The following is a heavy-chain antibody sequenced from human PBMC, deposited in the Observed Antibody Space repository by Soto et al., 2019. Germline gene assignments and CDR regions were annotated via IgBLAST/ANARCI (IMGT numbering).Heavy chain of an antibody. CDR2: ISGSATMT. J-gene: IGHJ4*02. D-gene: IGHD3-10*01. CDR1: GFTFINHA. CDR3: AKSYGSGFDY. V-gene: IGHV3-23*01. Sequence: EVQLLESGGGLVQPGGSLRLSCPASGFTFINHAMSWVRQAPGKGLEWVSTISGSATMTYYADSVKGRFAISRDNSRNTVYLQMNNLRAEDTAIYHCAKSYGSGFDYWGQGTLVTVSS.